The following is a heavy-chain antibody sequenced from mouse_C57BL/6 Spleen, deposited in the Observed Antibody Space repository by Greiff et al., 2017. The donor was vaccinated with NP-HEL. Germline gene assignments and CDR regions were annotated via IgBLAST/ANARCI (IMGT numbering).Heavy chain of an antibody. Sequence: VHVKQSGPELVKPGASVKIPCTASGYTFTDYNMDWVKQSHGKSLEWIGDINPNNGGTIYNQKFKGKATLTVDKSSSTAYMELRSLTSEDTAVYYCARSGYGSIYWAMDDWGQGTSVTVSS. J-gene: IGHJ4*01. D-gene: IGHD1-1*01. CDR1: GYTFTDYN. V-gene: IGHV1-18*01. CDR3: ARSGYGSIYWAMDD. CDR2: INPNNGGT.